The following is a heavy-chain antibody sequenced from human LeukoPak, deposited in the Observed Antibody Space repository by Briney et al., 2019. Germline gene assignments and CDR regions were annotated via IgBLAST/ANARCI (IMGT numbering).Heavy chain of an antibody. CDR3: ARDEGTSLNHFDY. CDR1: GYTFTAYY. J-gene: IGHJ4*02. V-gene: IGHV1-2*02. Sequence: ASVKVSCKASGYTFTAYYMHWVGQAPGQGREWIGWINPNSVGTKYARKLQGRVNMTSDTSISTAYMEMGRVRFDDTAVYYCARDEGTSLNHFDYWGQGTLVTVSS. D-gene: IGHD3-10*01. CDR2: INPNSVGT.